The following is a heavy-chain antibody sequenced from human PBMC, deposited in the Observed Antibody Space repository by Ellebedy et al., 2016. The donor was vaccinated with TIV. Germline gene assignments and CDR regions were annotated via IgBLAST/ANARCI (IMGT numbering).Heavy chain of an antibody. J-gene: IGHJ4*02. CDR2: INHRGST. CDR1: GYSISSGYY. CDR3: ARDGTSVAFDY. V-gene: IGHV4-38-2*02. Sequence: MPSETLSLTCTVSGYSISSGYYWGWFRQPPGKGLEWVGSINHRGSTYSNPSLKSRVTMSVDTSENQFSLRLTSVTAADTALYYCARDGTSVAFDYWGQGTLVTVSS. D-gene: IGHD1-7*01.